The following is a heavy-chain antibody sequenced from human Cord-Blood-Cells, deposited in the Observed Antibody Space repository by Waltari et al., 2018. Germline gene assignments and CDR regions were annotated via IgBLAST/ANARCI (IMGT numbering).Heavy chain of an antibody. CDR2: INSDGSST. CDR3: ASGLGGSGYDIDP. D-gene: IGHD5-12*01. CDR1: GFTFRSYW. J-gene: IGHJ5*02. Sequence: EVQLVESGGGLVQPGGSLRLSCAASGFTFRSYWMHWVRQAPGKGLVWVSRINSDGSSTSYADSVKGRFTISRDNAKNTLYLQMNSLRAEDTAVYYCASGLGGSGYDIDPWGQGTLVTVSS. V-gene: IGHV3-74*01.